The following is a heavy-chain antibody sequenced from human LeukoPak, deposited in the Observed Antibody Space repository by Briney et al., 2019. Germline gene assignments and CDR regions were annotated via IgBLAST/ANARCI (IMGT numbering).Heavy chain of an antibody. D-gene: IGHD3-10*01. Sequence: SETLSLTCAVYGGSLRGYYWSSIRQPPGKGLEWIGEINHSGSTNYNPSLKSRVTISVDTSKNQFSLKLSSVTAADTAVYYCARLMVRGVADAFGIRGRRTMVTVSS. CDR1: GGSLRGYY. CDR2: INHSGST. V-gene: IGHV4-34*01. CDR3: ARLMVRGVADAFGI. J-gene: IGHJ3*02.